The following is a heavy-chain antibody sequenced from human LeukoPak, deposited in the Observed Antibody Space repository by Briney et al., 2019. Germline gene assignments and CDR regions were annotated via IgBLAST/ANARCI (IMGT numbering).Heavy chain of an antibody. CDR1: GFPFSKYG. J-gene: IGHJ4*02. Sequence: GGSLRLSCAASGFPFSKYGMHWVRQAPGKGLEWVAVISYDGSNQYYTDSVKGRFTISRDNSKNTLYLQMNSLRAEDTAVYYCAKASNGGSYYGVIIDYWGQGTLVTVSS. D-gene: IGHD1-26*01. V-gene: IGHV3-30*18. CDR3: AKASNGGSYYGVIIDY. CDR2: ISYDGSNQ.